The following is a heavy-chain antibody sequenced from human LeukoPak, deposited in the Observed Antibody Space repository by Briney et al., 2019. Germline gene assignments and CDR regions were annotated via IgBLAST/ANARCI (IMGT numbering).Heavy chain of an antibody. Sequence: SETLSLTCTVSGGSISSYYWSWIRQPPGKGLEWIGYIYYSGSTNYNPSLKSRVTISVDTSKNQFSLKLSSVTAADTAVYYCARGGTAMVPYWYFDLWGRGTLVTASS. D-gene: IGHD5-18*01. CDR3: ARGGTAMVPYWYFDL. CDR2: IYYSGST. V-gene: IGHV4-59*01. CDR1: GGSISSYY. J-gene: IGHJ2*01.